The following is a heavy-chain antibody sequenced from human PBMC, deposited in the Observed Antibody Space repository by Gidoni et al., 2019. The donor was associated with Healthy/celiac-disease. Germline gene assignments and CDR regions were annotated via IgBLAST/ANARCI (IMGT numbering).Heavy chain of an antibody. V-gene: IGHV4-34*01. Sequence: QVQLQQWGAGLLKPSETLSITCAVYGGSFSGYYWSWIRQPPGKGLEWIWEINHSGSTNYNPSLKSLVTISVDTSKNQFSLKLSSVTAADTAVYYCARRGVGMVRGPRIDFDPWGQGTLATVSS. J-gene: IGHJ5*02. CDR2: INHSGST. CDR3: ARRGVGMVRGPRIDFDP. CDR1: GGSFSGYY. D-gene: IGHD3-10*01.